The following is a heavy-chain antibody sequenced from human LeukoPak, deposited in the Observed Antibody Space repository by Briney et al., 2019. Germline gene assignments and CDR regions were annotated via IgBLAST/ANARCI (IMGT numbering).Heavy chain of an antibody. CDR2: IIPIFGTA. CDR1: GGTFISYA. CDR3: ASGINCDFRTLGD. J-gene: IGHJ4*02. D-gene: IGHD3-3*01. Sequence: SVKVSCKASGGTFISYAISWVRQAPGQGLEWMGGIIPIFGTANYAQKFQGRVTITADESTSTAYMELSSLRSEDTAVYYCASGINCDFRTLGDWGQGTLVTVSS. V-gene: IGHV1-69*13.